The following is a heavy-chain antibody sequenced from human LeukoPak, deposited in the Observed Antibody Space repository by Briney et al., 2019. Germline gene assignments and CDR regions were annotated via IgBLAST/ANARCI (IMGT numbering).Heavy chain of an antibody. CDR3: ARDSSAVAGSFQYYFDY. D-gene: IGHD6-19*01. J-gene: IGHJ4*02. V-gene: IGHV4-61*02. CDR1: GGSISSGSYY. CDR2: IYTSGST. Sequence: SQTLSLTCTVSGGSISSGSYYWSWIRQPAGKGLEWIGRIYTSGSTNYNPSLKSRVTISVDTSKNQFSLKLSSVTAADTAVYYCARDSSAVAGSFQYYFDYWGQGTLVTVSS.